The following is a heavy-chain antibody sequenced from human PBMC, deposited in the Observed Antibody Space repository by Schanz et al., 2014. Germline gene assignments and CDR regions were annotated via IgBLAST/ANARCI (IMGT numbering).Heavy chain of an antibody. J-gene: IGHJ6*02. CDR1: GGSISSATYY. V-gene: IGHV4-61*02. D-gene: IGHD2-8*02. CDR3: ARDSLRGATGGYGRDV. CDR2: IYSRGSS. Sequence: QVQLQESGPGLVKPSQTLSLTCTVSGGSISSATYYWSWVRQPAGKGLEWIGRIYSRGSSTYNPSRKSRDTIPRDKANNQFSKKMNSVNAADTAVYYCARDSLRGATGGYGRDVWGQGTTVTVSS.